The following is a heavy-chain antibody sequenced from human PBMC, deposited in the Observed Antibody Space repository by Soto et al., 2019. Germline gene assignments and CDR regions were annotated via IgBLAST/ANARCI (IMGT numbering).Heavy chain of an antibody. J-gene: IGHJ4*02. Sequence: EVYLLESGGGLVQPGGSLRLSCAASGFTFGEYAMSWVRQTPGQGLEGVSTLGSSGANTFYAESVKGRFIVSRDNSNDTLYLHINNLRVEDTAKYYCSKVTLETSGWASMFDHWGQGVVVSVSA. CDR3: SKVTLETSGWASMFDH. CDR2: LGSSGANT. D-gene: IGHD2-2*01. CDR1: GFTFGEYA. V-gene: IGHV3-23*01.